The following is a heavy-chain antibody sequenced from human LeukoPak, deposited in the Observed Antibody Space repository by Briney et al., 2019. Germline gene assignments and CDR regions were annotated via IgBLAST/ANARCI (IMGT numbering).Heavy chain of an antibody. J-gene: IGHJ4*02. D-gene: IGHD6-13*01. V-gene: IGHV1-8*03. CDR1: GYTFTSYD. Sequence: ASVKVSCKASGYTFTSYDINWVRQATGQGLEWMGWMNPNSGNTGYAQKFQGRVTITRDTSISTAYMELSRLRSDDTAVYYCATEAAAGYGWGQGTLVTVSS. CDR3: ATEAAAGYG. CDR2: MNPNSGNT.